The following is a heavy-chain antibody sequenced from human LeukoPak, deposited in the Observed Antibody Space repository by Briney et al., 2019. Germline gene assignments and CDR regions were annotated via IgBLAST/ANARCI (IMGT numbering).Heavy chain of an antibody. CDR2: IRYDGSNK. V-gene: IGHV3-30*02. D-gene: IGHD2-21*02. Sequence: GGSLRLSCAASGFTFSSYGMPWVRQAPGKGLEWVAFIRYDGSNKYYADSVKGRFTISRDNSKNTLYLQMNSLRAEDTAVYYCATPRGSVTAIDYFDYWGQGTLVTVSS. CDR1: GFTFSSYG. CDR3: ATPRGSVTAIDYFDY. J-gene: IGHJ4*02.